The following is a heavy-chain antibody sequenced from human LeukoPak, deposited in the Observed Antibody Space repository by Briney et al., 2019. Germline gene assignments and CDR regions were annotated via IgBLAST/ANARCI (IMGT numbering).Heavy chain of an antibody. CDR2: ISAYNGNT. CDR3: ARDQSSGWSFQH. J-gene: IGHJ1*01. D-gene: IGHD6-19*01. V-gene: IGHV1-18*01. Sequence: ASVKASCKASGYTFTSYGISWVRQAPGQGLEWMGWISAYNGNTNYAQKLQGRVTMTTDTSTSTAYMELRSLRSDDTAVYYCARDQSSGWSFQHWGQGTLVTVSS. CDR1: GYTFTSYG.